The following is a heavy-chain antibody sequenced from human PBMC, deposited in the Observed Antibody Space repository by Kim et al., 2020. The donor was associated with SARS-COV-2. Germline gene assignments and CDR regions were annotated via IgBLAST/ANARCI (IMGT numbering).Heavy chain of an antibody. CDR2: INSDGSST. CDR1: GFSFISYW. D-gene: IGHD3-3*01. V-gene: IGHV3-74*03. J-gene: IGHJ4*02. CDR3: ARDFSLGY. Sequence: GGSLRLSCAASGFSFISYWMHWVRQAPGKGLAWVSRINSDGSSTTYADSVMGRFTISRDNARNTLYLQLNSLRAEDTDVYYCARDFSLGYWGQGILVTVSS.